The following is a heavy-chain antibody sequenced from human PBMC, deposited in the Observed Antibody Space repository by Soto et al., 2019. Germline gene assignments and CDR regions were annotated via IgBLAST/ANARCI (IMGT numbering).Heavy chain of an antibody. D-gene: IGHD6-13*01. CDR3: ARDSAAGWADYYYYGMDV. CDR1: GYTFTSYA. Sequence: GASVKVSCKASGYTFTSYAMHWVRQAPGQRLEWMGWINAGNGNTKYSQKFQGRVTITRDTSASTAYMELSSLRSEDTAVYYCARDSAAGWADYYYYGMDVWGQGTTVTVSS. J-gene: IGHJ6*02. V-gene: IGHV1-3*01. CDR2: INAGNGNT.